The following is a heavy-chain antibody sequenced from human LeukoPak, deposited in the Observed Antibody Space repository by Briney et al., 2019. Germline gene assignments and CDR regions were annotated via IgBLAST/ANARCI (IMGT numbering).Heavy chain of an antibody. V-gene: IGHV3-11*04. CDR1: GFTFSDYY. CDR3: ARDLSPLYYYYGMDV. J-gene: IGHJ6*02. CDR2: ISSSASTI. Sequence: GGSLRLSCAASGFTFSDYYMSWIRQAPGKGLEWVSYISSSASTIYYADSVKGRFTISRDNAKNSLYLQMNSLRAEDTAVYYCARDLSPLYYYYGMDVWGQGTTVTVSS.